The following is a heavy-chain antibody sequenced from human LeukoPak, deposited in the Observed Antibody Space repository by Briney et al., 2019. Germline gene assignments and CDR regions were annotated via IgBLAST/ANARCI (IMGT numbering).Heavy chain of an antibody. J-gene: IGHJ4*02. V-gene: IGHV3-30*03. Sequence: GRSLRLSCAASGFTFSGFGMHWVRQAPGKGLEWVAVISYDGSNKYYADSVKGRFTISRDNSKNTLYLQMNSLRAEDTAVYYCARDAGYSYGFDYWGQGTLVTVSS. CDR1: GFTFSGFG. D-gene: IGHD5-18*01. CDR2: ISYDGSNK. CDR3: ARDAGYSYGFDY.